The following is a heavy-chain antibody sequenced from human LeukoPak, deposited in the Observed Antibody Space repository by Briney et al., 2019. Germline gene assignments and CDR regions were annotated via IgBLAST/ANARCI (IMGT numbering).Heavy chain of an antibody. J-gene: IGHJ6*02. Sequence: SETLSLTCTVSGGSISSSRHYWGWIHQPPGKGLEWIGSIYYSGSTHYNPSLKSRVTISVDTSKNQFSLKLSSVTAADTAVYYCARHPQSINYYYGMDVWGQGTTVTVSS. CDR1: GGSISSSRHY. CDR2: IYYSGST. V-gene: IGHV4-39*01. D-gene: IGHD3-10*01. CDR3: ARHPQSINYYYGMDV.